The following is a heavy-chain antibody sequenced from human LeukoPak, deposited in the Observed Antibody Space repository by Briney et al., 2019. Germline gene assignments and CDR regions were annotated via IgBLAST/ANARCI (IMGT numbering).Heavy chain of an antibody. D-gene: IGHD3-16*01. CDR1: GYSFTNYW. V-gene: IGHV5-51*01. J-gene: IGHJ4*02. CDR2: IYLTDSDT. CDR3: MKFNSLGETKWFDY. Sequence: GESLKISCKSSGYSFTNYWIGWVRQMPGKGLEWMGIIYLTDSDTRYSPSFQGQVTISADKSISTAYLQWSSLKASDTAMYFCMKFNSLGETKWFDYWGQGTLVTVSS.